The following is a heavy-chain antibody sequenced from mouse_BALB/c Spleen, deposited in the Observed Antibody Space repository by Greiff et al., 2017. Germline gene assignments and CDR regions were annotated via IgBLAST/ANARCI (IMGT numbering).Heavy chain of an antibody. Sequence: DVQLQESGAELVKPGASVKLSCTASGFNIKDTYMHWVKQRPEQGLEWIGRIDPANGNTKYDPKFQGKATITADTSSNTAYLQLSSLTSEDTAVYYCARGDRFYAMDYWGQGTSVTVSS. D-gene: IGHD2-14*01. CDR2: IDPANGNT. J-gene: IGHJ4*01. CDR3: ARGDRFYAMDY. V-gene: IGHV14-3*02. CDR1: GFNIKDTY.